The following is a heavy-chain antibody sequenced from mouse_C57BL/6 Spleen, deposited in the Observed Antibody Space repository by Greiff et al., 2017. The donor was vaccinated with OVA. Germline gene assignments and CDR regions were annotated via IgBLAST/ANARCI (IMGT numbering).Heavy chain of an antibody. CDR1: GYAFSSSW. V-gene: IGHV1-82*01. D-gene: IGHD2-1*01. CDR2: IYPGDGDT. Sequence: QVQLQQSGPELVKPGASVKISCKASGYAFSSSWMNWVKQRPGKGLEWIGRIYPGDGDTNYNGKFKGKATLTADKSSSTAYMQLSSLTSEDSAVYFCARDGNYDYYAMDYWGQGTSVTVSS. J-gene: IGHJ4*01. CDR3: ARDGNYDYYAMDY.